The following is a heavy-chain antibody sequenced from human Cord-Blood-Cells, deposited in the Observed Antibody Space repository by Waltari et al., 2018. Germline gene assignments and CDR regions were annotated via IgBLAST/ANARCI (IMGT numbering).Heavy chain of an antibody. CDR2: IIPIFGTA. CDR1: GGTFSSYA. Sequence: QVQLVQSGAEVKKPGSSVKVSCKASGGTFSSYAIRWLRQAPGQGLEWMGGIIPIFGTANYAQKFQGRVTITADESTSTAYMELSSLRSEDTAVYYCARRSNYYDSSGYYFDYWGQGTLVTVSS. J-gene: IGHJ4*02. V-gene: IGHV1-69*01. CDR3: ARRSNYYDSSGYYFDY. D-gene: IGHD3-22*01.